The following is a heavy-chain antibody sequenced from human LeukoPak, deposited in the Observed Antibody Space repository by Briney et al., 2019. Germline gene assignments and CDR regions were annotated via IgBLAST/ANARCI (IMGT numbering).Heavy chain of an antibody. Sequence: ASVKVSCKASGYTFTSYAMHWVRQAPGQRLEWMGWINAGNGNTKYSQKFQGRVTITRDTSASTAYMELSSLRSEDTAVYYCVRDVRYSYDKSRVAYYFDYWGQGTLVTVSS. V-gene: IGHV1-3*01. CDR2: INAGNGNT. D-gene: IGHD5-18*01. J-gene: IGHJ4*02. CDR3: VRDVRYSYDKSRVAYYFDY. CDR1: GYTFTSYA.